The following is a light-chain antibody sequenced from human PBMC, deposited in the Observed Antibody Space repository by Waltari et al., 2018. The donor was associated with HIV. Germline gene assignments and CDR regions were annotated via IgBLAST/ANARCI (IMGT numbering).Light chain of an antibody. V-gene: IGLV1-51*01. CDR2: DNN. CDR1: SSNIGVNY. Sequence: SVLTQPPSLSAAPGQKVSITCSGSSSNIGVNYVSWYQQFPRTAPKLLIYDNNERPSGIPDRFSGSKSGTSATLDITGLRTGDEADYYCVSWDSSLRGVLFGGGTKLTVL. J-gene: IGLJ2*01. CDR3: VSWDSSLRGVL.